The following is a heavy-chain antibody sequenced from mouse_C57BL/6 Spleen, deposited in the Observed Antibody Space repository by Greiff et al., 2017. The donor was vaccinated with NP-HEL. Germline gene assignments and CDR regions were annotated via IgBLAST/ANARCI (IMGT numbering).Heavy chain of an antibody. D-gene: IGHD2-4*01. CDR1: GYSITSGYY. CDR3: ASGYDLFAY. Sequence: EVQLQQSGPGLVKPSQSLSLTCSVTGYSITSGYYWNWIRQFPGNKLEWTGYISYDGSNNYNPSLKNRISITRDTSKNQFFLKLNSVTTEDTATYYCASGYDLFAYWGQGTLVTVSA. CDR2: ISYDGSN. V-gene: IGHV3-6*01. J-gene: IGHJ3*01.